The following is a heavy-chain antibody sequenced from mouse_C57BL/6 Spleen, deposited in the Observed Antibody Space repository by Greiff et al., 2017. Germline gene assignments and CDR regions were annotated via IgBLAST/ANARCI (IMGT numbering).Heavy chain of an antibody. CDR2: IYPRSGYP. CDR1: GYTFTSCG. CDR3: ARGTTVVATDYAMDY. D-gene: IGHD1-1*01. Sequence: QVQLQQSGAELPRPWSSVTLSCKSSGYTFTSCGFLWLKQRTGQGLEWMGEIYPRSGYPYYNEKFKGKATLTADKSSCTAYMELRILTSEDSAVYFCARGTTVVATDYAMDYWGQGTSVTVSS. J-gene: IGHJ4*01. V-gene: IGHV1-81*01.